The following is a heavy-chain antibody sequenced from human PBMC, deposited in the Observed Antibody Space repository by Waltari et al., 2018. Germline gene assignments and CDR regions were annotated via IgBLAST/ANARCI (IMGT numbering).Heavy chain of an antibody. D-gene: IGHD5-12*01. V-gene: IGHV4-39*07. CDR1: GGSISSSSYY. Sequence: QLQLQESGPGLVKPSETLSLTCTVSGGSISSSSYYLGWIRQPPGKGLEWIGSIYYSGSTYYNPSLKSRVTISVDTSKNQFSLKLSSVTAADTAVYYCARDRGYAIDYWGQGTLVTVSS. CDR3: ARDRGYAIDY. CDR2: IYYSGST. J-gene: IGHJ4*02.